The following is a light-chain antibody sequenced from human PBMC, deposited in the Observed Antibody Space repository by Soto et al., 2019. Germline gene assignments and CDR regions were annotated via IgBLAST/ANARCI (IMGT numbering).Light chain of an antibody. CDR1: QSISSN. Sequence: ELVMPQSPATLSVSPGERSPLSGRASQSISSNLAWYQQKPGQAPRLLIYGASTRATAIPARFSGSGSGTEFTLTISSLQSEDFAVYYCQQYNNWPITVGKGKRLEIK. CDR3: QQYNNWPIT. J-gene: IGKJ5*01. CDR2: GAS. V-gene: IGKV3-15*01.